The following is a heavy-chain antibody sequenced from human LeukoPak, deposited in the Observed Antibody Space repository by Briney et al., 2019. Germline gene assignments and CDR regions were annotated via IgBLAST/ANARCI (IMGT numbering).Heavy chain of an antibody. V-gene: IGHV3-74*01. CDR2: INGDGSST. CDR1: GFTFSNYW. CDR3: ARSQGPYDY. J-gene: IGHJ4*02. Sequence: GGSLRLSCAASGFTFSNYWMNWVRQAPGKGLVWVSRINGDGSSTNYADSVKGRFTISRDNAKNTLYLQLNSLRAEDTAIYYCARSQGPYDYWGQGTLVTVSS.